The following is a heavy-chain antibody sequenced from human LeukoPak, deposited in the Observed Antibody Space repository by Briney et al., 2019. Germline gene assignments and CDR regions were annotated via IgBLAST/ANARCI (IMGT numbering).Heavy chain of an antibody. D-gene: IGHD2-2*01. CDR2: IYSGGST. J-gene: IGHJ3*02. V-gene: IGHV3-53*01. CDR3: ARDRIVVVPAASDAFDI. CDR1: GFTVSSNY. Sequence: GGSLRLSCAASGFTVSSNYMSWVRQAPGKGLEWVSVIYSGGSTYYADSVKGRYTISRDNAKNSLYLQMNSLRAEDTAVYYCARDRIVVVPAASDAFDIWGQGTMVTVSS.